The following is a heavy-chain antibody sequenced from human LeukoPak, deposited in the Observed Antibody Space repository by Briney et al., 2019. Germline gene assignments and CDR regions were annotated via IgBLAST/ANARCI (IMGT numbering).Heavy chain of an antibody. V-gene: IGHV3-9*01. D-gene: IGHD5-24*01. J-gene: IGHJ5*01. Sequence: PGRSLRLSCAASGFTFDDYAMHWVRQAPGKGLEWVSGISWNSGSIGYADSVKGRFTISRDNAKNSLYLQMNSLRAEDTAVYYCARYNWLEFWGQGTLVTVSS. CDR3: ARYNWLEF. CDR1: GFTFDDYA. CDR2: ISWNSGSI.